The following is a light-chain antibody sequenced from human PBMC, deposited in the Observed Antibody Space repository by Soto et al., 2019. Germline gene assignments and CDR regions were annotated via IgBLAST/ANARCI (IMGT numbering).Light chain of an antibody. Sequence: DIQMTQSPSTPSASVGDRVTITCRASQSIDRWLAWYQQRPGRAPKLLIYDVANLETGVPSRFSGSGSETKFTLTICSLQPDDFAIYYCQQYKSYPLTFGGGTKVDIK. CDR2: DVA. CDR1: QSIDRW. CDR3: QQYKSYPLT. J-gene: IGKJ4*01. V-gene: IGKV1-5*01.